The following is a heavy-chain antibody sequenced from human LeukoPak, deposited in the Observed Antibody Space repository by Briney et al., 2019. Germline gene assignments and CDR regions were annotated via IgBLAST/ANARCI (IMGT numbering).Heavy chain of an antibody. J-gene: IGHJ4*02. CDR1: GGSFSGYY. Sequence: SETLSLTCAVYGGSFSGYYWSWIRQPPGKGLEWIGEINHSGGTNYNPSLKSRATISVDTSKNQFSLKLSSVTAADTAVYYCATPGRRFDYWGQGTLVTVSS. CDR3: ATPGRRFDY. V-gene: IGHV4-34*01. CDR2: INHSGGT.